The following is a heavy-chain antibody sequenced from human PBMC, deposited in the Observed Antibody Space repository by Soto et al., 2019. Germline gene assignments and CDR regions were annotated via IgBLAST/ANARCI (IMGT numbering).Heavy chain of an antibody. CDR3: ARGGLRYKLLFPFDY. CDR2: IDADNGNT. J-gene: IGHJ4*02. V-gene: IGHV1-3*01. CDR1: GYTFTTYA. D-gene: IGHD2-2*01. Sequence: QVQLVQSGAEVKKPGASVKVSCKASGYTFTTYAMHWVRQAPGQRLEWMGWIDADNGNTKYSQKFQGRVTITRDTSARTAYMEISSLRSEDTAVYYCARGGLRYKLLFPFDYWGQGTLVTVSS.